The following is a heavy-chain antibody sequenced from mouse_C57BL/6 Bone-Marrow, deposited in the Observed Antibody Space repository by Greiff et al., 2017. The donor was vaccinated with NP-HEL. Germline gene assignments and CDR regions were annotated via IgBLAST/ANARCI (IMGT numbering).Heavy chain of an antibody. D-gene: IGHD1-1*01. V-gene: IGHV14-4*01. CDR1: GFNIKDDY. J-gene: IGHJ4*01. CDR3: TTLHYYGSSYCAMDY. CDR2: IDPENGDT. Sequence: VQLQQSGAELVRPGASVKLSCTASGFNIKDDYMHWVKQRPEQGLEWIGWIDPENGDTEYASKFQGKATITADTSSNTAYLQLSSLTSEDTAVYYCTTLHYYGSSYCAMDYWGQGTSVTVSS.